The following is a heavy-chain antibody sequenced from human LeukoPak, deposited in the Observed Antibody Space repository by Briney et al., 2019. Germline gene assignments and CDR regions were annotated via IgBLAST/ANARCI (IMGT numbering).Heavy chain of an antibody. V-gene: IGHV1-18*01. CDR1: GYTFTSYG. Sequence: ASVKVSCKASGYTFTSYGISWVRLAPGQGLEWMGWISAYNGNTNYAQKLQGRVTMTTDTSTSTAYMELRSLRSGDTAVYYCARGLSGYYDGAYYFDYWGQGTLVTVSS. CDR3: ARGLSGYYDGAYYFDY. J-gene: IGHJ4*02. CDR2: ISAYNGNT. D-gene: IGHD3-22*01.